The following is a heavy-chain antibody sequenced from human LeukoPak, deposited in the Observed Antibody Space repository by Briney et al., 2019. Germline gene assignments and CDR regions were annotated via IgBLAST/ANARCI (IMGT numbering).Heavy chain of an antibody. J-gene: IGHJ6*02. CDR1: GFTFSSYD. CDR3: ARHVDYYGMDV. D-gene: IGHD5-12*01. V-gene: IGHV3-13*01. CDR2: IGTAGDT. Sequence: AGGSLRLSCAASGFTFSSYDMHWVRQSTGKGLERVSAIGTAGDTYYSDSVKGRFTISRENARYSLYLQMNSLRAGDTAVYYCARHVDYYGMDVWGQGTTVTVSS.